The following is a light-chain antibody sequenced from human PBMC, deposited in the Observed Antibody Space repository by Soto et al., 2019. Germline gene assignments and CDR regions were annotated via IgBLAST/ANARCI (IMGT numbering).Light chain of an antibody. CDR3: MQGTHWPPWT. Sequence: VVMTQSPLSLPATLGQPASISCKSSQRLVSNDGNTYLHWFQQRPGQAPRRLIYKVSNRDPGVPDRFSGSGSGTDFTLKISRVEADDVGIYYCMQGTHWPPWTFGQGTKVDIK. CDR1: QRLVSNDGNTY. J-gene: IGKJ1*01. V-gene: IGKV2-30*01. CDR2: KVS.